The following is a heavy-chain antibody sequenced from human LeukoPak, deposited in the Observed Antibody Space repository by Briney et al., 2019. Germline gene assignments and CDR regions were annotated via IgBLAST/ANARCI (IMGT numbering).Heavy chain of an antibody. V-gene: IGHV3-48*03. CDR2: IHSSGTVK. CDR3: ALLTVASDFDY. D-gene: IGHD5-12*01. CDR1: RFPFSIYE. J-gene: IGHJ4*02. Sequence: GGSLRLSCVVSRFPFSIYEMTWVRQAPGKGLEWVSNIHSSGTVKYYSDSVKGRFSISRDNAKSSLYLQMNSLRVEDTAVYYCALLTVASDFDYWGQGALVTVSS.